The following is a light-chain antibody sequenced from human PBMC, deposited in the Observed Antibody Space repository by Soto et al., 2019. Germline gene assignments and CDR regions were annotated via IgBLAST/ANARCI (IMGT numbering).Light chain of an antibody. Sequence: TQSPGARATLFCRPSQGIGSDLAWYQQKPGQAPRLLIYGASTRHTGIPARFSGSGSGTDFTLTISSLEPEDFATYYCLQRNNYPWTFGQGTKVDIK. CDR1: QGIGSD. CDR2: GAS. CDR3: LQRNNYPWT. J-gene: IGKJ1*01. V-gene: IGKV3-11*01.